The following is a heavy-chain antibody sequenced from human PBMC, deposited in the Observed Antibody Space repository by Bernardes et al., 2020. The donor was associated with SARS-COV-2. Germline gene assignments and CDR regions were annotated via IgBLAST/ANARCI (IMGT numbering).Heavy chain of an antibody. V-gene: IGHV5-10-1*01. Sequence: GESLKISCEASGYTFTNYWISWVRQMPGRDLEWMGRIDPSDSYTNYSPSFQGHATISVDKSISTAFLEWGSLKASDTAIYYCARLPAGRNFDYWGQGTLVTVSS. CDR3: ARLPAGRNFDY. CDR2: IDPSDSYT. J-gene: IGHJ4*02. CDR1: GYTFTNYW. D-gene: IGHD2-2*01.